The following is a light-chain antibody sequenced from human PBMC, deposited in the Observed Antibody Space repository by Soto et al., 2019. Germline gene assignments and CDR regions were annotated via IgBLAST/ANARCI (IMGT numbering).Light chain of an antibody. V-gene: IGLV2-14*03. CDR2: GVI. CDR1: SSDIVYSF. CDR3: SSYTSSTSLV. J-gene: IGLJ2*01. Sequence: QSALTQPASVSGSPGQSITISCTGSSSDIVYSFVSWYQQHPGKSPTLIIYGVINRPSGVSNRFSGSKSDNTASLTISGLQAEDEAEYYCSSYTSSTSLVFGGGTKLTVL.